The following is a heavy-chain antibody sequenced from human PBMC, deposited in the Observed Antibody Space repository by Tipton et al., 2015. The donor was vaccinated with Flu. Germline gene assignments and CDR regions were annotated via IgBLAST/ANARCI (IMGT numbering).Heavy chain of an antibody. Sequence: QLVQSGGGVVQPGGSLRLFCAASGFTFSSYGMHWVRQAPGKGLEWVAFIRYDGSNKYYADSVKGRFTISRDNSKNTLYLQMNSLRAEDTAVYYCAKGQETAMVGYIDYWGQGTLVTVSS. CDR2: IRYDGSNK. J-gene: IGHJ4*02. CDR3: AKGQETAMVGYIDY. D-gene: IGHD5-18*01. CDR1: GFTFSSYG. V-gene: IGHV3-30*02.